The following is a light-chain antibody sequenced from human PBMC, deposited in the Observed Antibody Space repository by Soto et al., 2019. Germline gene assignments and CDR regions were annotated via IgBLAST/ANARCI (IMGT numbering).Light chain of an antibody. CDR3: QQYNNWPPPWT. J-gene: IGKJ1*01. CDR1: QSVTSN. V-gene: IGKV3-15*01. CDR2: GAS. Sequence: EIVMTQSPAALSVSQGERATLSCRASQSVTSNVAWYQQKPGQGPRLLIHGASTRATGIPARFSGSGYGTDFTLTISSLQSEDFAVYYCQQYNNWPPPWTFGQGTKVEIK.